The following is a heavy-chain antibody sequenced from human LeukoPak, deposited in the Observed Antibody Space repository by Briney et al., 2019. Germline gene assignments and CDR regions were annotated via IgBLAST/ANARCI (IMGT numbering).Heavy chain of an antibody. D-gene: IGHD6-19*01. J-gene: IGHJ4*02. Sequence: SETLSLTCAVYGGSFSGFYWTWIRQPPGKGLEWIGQINHSRSTHYNPSLKSRVTISVDTSKNQFSLKLSSVTAADTAVYYCARQMLEYSSGSYFDYWGQGTLVTVSS. CDR2: INHSRST. CDR1: GGSFSGFY. CDR3: ARQMLEYSSGSYFDY. V-gene: IGHV4-34*01.